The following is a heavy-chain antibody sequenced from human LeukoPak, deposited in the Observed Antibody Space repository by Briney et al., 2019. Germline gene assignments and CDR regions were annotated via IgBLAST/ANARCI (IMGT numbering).Heavy chain of an antibody. CDR3: ARARYETRIWPKSRYDYYHYMDV. V-gene: IGHV1-8*02. CDR1: GYTFTSYG. J-gene: IGHJ6*03. D-gene: IGHD3-3*01. Sequence: ASVKVSCKASGYTFTSYGISWVRQAPGQGLEWMGWMNPNSGNTGYAQKFQGRVTMTRNTSISTAYMELSSLRSEDMAVYYCARARYETRIWPKSRYDYYHYMDVWGKGTTVTVSS. CDR2: MNPNSGNT.